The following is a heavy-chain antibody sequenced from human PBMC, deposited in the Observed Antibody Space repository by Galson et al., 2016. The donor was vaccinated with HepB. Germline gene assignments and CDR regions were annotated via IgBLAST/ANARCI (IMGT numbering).Heavy chain of an antibody. Sequence: SETLSLTCTVSDASISNYYWSWIRQTPGKGLEWIGYIFYTGSTNYSPSLKSRVTISVDESKNHVSLKLSSVTAADTAVYYCARGPDSELDNYYNGVDVWGQGTTVTVSS. CDR2: IFYTGST. J-gene: IGHJ6*02. V-gene: IGHV4-59*01. CDR1: DASISNYY. D-gene: IGHD3-10*01. CDR3: ARGPDSELDNYYNGVDV.